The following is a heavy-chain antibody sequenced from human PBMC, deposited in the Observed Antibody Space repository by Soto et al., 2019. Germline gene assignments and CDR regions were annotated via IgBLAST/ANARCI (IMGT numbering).Heavy chain of an antibody. CDR1: DGSSSSYY. CDR2: IYYSGST. CDR3: ACDQEYHFDY. J-gene: IGHJ4*02. D-gene: IGHD6-6*01. V-gene: IGHV4-59*08. Sequence: PSETLSLTCAVSDGSSSSYYWRWILQPPGKGLEWIGYIYYSGSTNYNPSLKSRVTISVDTSKNQFSLKLSSVTAADTSVYYCACDQEYHFDYWGQGTLVPVSS.